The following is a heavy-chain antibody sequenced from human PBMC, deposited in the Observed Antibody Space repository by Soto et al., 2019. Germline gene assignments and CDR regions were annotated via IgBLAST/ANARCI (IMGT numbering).Heavy chain of an antibody. V-gene: IGHV3-7*01. Sequence: ESGGGLVQPGGSLRLSCAASGFTFNSYWMTWVRQAPGRGLEWVANINKDGSEKSYVDSVKGRFTITRDNAKISLYLQMNSLRAGDTAVYYCVRGFASRLWGNGTTVIFFS. CDR3: VRGFASRL. J-gene: IGHJ6*04. CDR2: INKDGSEK. D-gene: IGHD2-21*02. CDR1: GFTFNSYW.